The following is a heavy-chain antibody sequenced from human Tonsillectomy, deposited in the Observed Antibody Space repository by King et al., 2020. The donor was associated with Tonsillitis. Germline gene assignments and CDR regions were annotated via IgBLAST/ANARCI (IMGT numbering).Heavy chain of an antibody. CDR3: AKVELWFDYWDY. D-gene: IGHD3-10*01. J-gene: IGHJ4*02. CDR1: GFXFXSYA. CDR2: ISGSGGST. V-gene: IGHV3-23*04. Sequence: VQLVESGGXLVXPGGSXXXXCXSSGFXFXSYAMSWXRQAPGKGLEWVSAISGSGGSTYYADSVKGRFTISRDNSKNTLYLQMNSLRAEDTAVYYCAKVELWFDYWDYWGQGALVTVSS.